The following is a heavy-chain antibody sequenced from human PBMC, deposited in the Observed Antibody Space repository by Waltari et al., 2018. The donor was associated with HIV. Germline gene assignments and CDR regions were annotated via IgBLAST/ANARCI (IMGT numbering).Heavy chain of an antibody. CDR1: GFIFRTYS. CDR2: KSSSSTNI. D-gene: IGHD2-2*01. V-gene: IGHV3-48*01. CDR3: ARDYCSSTSCTVDY. Sequence: EVQLVESGGGLVQPGGSLRLSCAASGFIFRTYSMTWVRQAPGKGMEWVSQKSSSSTNIYYADSGKGRFTISRDNAKNSLYLQMNSRRGEDTAVYYCARDYCSSTSCTVDYWGQGTLVTVSS. J-gene: IGHJ4*02.